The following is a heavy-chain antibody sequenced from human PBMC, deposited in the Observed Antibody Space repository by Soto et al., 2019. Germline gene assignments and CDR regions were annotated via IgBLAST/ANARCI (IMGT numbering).Heavy chain of an antibody. CDR1: GGSISSYY. J-gene: IGHJ6*02. CDR3: ARSGSYRYYYYYYGMDV. CDR2: IYYSGST. V-gene: IGHV4-59*01. D-gene: IGHD1-26*01. Sequence: PSETLSLTCTVSGGSISSYYWSWIRQPPGKGLEWIGYIYYSGSTNYNPSLKSRVTISVDTSKNQFSLKLSSMTTADTAVYYCARSGSYRYYYYYYGMDVWGQGTTVTV.